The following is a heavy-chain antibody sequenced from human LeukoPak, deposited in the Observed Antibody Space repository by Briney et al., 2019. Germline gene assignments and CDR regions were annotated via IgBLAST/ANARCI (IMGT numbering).Heavy chain of an antibody. J-gene: IGHJ6*04. Sequence: GGSLRLSCAASGFTFSNYAMSWVRQAPGKGLEWVSGISGSGGSTDYADSVKGRFTISRDNSKNTLYPQMNSLRAEDTAVHYCAGYCSGGSCFRAHYYYYYGLDVWGKGTTVTVSS. D-gene: IGHD2-15*01. CDR2: ISGSGGST. CDR3: AGYCSGGSCFRAHYYYYYGLDV. V-gene: IGHV3-23*01. CDR1: GFTFSNYA.